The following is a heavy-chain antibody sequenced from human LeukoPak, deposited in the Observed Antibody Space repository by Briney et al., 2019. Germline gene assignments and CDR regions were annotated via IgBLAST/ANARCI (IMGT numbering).Heavy chain of an antibody. V-gene: IGHV4-34*01. Sequence: KTGGSLRLSCAASGFTFSSYGMSWVRQAPGKGLEWIGEINHSGSTNYNPSLKSRVTISVDTSKNQFSLKLSSVTAADTAVYYCARRAERRVKRTPFDYWGQGTLVTVSS. CDR1: GFTFSSYG. J-gene: IGHJ4*02. CDR2: INHSGST. CDR3: ARRAERRVKRTPFDY.